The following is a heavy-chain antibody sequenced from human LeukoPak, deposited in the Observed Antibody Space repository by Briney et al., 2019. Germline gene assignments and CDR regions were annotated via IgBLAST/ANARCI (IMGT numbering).Heavy chain of an antibody. Sequence: PGGSLRLSCAASGFTFSSYWMSWVRQAPGKGLEWVANIKQDGSEKYYVDSVKGRFTISRDNAKNSLYLQMNSLRAEDTAVYYCAREVVVPAATHYYYYGMDVWGQGTTVTVSS. V-gene: IGHV3-7*01. CDR3: AREVVVPAATHYYYYGMDV. CDR1: GFTFSSYW. CDR2: IKQDGSEK. D-gene: IGHD2-2*01. J-gene: IGHJ6*02.